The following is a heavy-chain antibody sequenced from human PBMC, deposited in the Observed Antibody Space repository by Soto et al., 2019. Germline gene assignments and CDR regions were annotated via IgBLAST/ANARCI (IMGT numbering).Heavy chain of an antibody. J-gene: IGHJ3*01. D-gene: IGHD6-13*01. V-gene: IGHV3-48*01. CDR3: AKDQGIAASHGID. CDR1: GFTFSSES. Sequence: GGALRLSCAASGFTFSSESMNWVRQAPGKGLEWVSYISSSSSTIYYADSVKGRFTISRDNAKNSLYLQVNSLRAEETAVYYCAKDQGIAASHGIDWGQGTMVTVSS. CDR2: ISSSSSTI.